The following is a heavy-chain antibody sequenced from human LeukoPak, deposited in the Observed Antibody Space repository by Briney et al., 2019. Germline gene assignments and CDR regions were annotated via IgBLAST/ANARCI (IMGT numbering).Heavy chain of an antibody. Sequence: ASVKVSCKASGGAFSSYAISWVRQAPGQGLEWMGGIIPIFGTANYAQKFQGRVTITTDESTSTAYMELSSLRSEDTAVYYCARTNWNDAFDIWGQGTMVTVSS. CDR3: ARTNWNDAFDI. D-gene: IGHD1-1*01. CDR1: GGAFSSYA. V-gene: IGHV1-69*05. CDR2: IIPIFGTA. J-gene: IGHJ3*02.